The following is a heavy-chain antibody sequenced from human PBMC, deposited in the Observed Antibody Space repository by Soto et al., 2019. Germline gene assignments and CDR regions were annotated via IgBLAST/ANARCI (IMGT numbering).Heavy chain of an antibody. CDR3: AGRGGVGVAGSAAFDM. CDR2: INPATGAA. CDR1: GYPVTAYY. D-gene: IGHD3-3*01. J-gene: IGHJ3*02. Sequence: QLHLVQSGAVVKKPGASVTVSCSASGYPVTAYYMHWVRQAPGRGLEWMGGINPATGAAKYTQTFQGRVNMAKDTSPGTGFKEPGGPTSGDPAVFYCAGRGGVGVAGSAAFDMWGQGTLVTVSS. V-gene: IGHV1-2*02.